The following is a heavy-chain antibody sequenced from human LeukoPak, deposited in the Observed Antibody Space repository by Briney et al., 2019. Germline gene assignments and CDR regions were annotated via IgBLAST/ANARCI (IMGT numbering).Heavy chain of an antibody. V-gene: IGHV3-7*04. CDR1: GFTFSNYW. D-gene: IGHD2-15*01. J-gene: IGHJ3*02. CDR2: IKQDGSEK. CDR3: ARGGLYWHI. Sequence: GGSLRLSCAASGFTFSNYWMSWVRQAPGKGLEWVANIKQDGSEKNYVDSVKGRFTVSRDNAKNSLYLQMNSLRAEDTALYYCARGGLYWHIWGQGTMVTVSS.